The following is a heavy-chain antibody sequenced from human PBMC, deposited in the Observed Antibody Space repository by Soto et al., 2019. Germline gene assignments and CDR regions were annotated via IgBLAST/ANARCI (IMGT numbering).Heavy chain of an antibody. D-gene: IGHD3-3*01. CDR1: GLSVVGSY. Sequence: GGSLRLSCAASGLSVVGSYMNWFRQSEQKGLEWISVVYPDDNTYYAESVKGRFTISRDRSKNTVSLQMNSLRAEDTAVYYCARLPGAFYYDNGDYDFLDYWGQGTLVTVSS. J-gene: IGHJ4*02. V-gene: IGHV3-53*01. CDR3: ARLPGAFYYDNGDYDFLDY. CDR2: VYPDDNT.